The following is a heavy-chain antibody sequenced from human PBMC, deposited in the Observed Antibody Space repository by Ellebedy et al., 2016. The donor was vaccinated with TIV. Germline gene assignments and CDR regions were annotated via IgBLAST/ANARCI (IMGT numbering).Heavy chain of an antibody. Sequence: GGSLRLSXAASGFTFSSYSMNWVRQAPGKGLEWVSYISSSSSTIYYADSVKGRFTISRDNAKNSLYLQMNSLRAEDTAVYYCAKALDSSGYYYYGMDVWGQGTTVTVSS. D-gene: IGHD3-22*01. CDR3: AKALDSSGYYYYGMDV. CDR2: ISSSSSTI. J-gene: IGHJ6*02. V-gene: IGHV3-48*01. CDR1: GFTFSSYS.